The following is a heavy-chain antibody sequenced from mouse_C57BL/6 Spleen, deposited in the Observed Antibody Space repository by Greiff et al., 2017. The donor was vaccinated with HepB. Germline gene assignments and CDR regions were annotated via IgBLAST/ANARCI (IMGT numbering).Heavy chain of an antibody. CDR1: GYTFTDYY. J-gene: IGHJ4*01. V-gene: IGHV1-19*01. Sequence: EVQLQQSGPVLVKPGASVKMSCKASGYTFTDYYMNWVKQSHGKSLEWIGVINPYNGGTSYNQKFKGKATLTVYKSSSTAYMALNSLTSEDSAVYYWARNYYGNYVPFYYAMDYWGQGTSGTVSS. CDR3: ARNYYGNYVPFYYAMDY. CDR2: INPYNGGT. D-gene: IGHD2-1*01.